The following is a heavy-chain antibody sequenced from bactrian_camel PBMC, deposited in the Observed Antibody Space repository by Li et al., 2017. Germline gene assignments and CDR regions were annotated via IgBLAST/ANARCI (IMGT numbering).Heavy chain of an antibody. D-gene: IGHD2*01. CDR1: GYTFSAWC. Sequence: VQLVESGGGSVQAGGSLRLSCATSGYTFSAWCMGWFRQAPGKEREGVVSIASDGSTRYADSVKGRFTVSRGSAGNTLTLEMRSLKSEDTAMYFCAAAPVGRACGDLSPRRYNYWGQGTQVTVS. V-gene: IGHV3S53*01. J-gene: IGHJ4*01. CDR3: AAAPVGRACGDLSPRRYNY. CDR2: IASDGST.